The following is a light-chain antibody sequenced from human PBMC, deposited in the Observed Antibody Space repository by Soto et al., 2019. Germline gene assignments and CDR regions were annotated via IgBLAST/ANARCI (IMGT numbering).Light chain of an antibody. J-gene: IGLJ1*01. Sequence: QSVLTQPPSVSAAPGHKVTISCSGSSSNIGNNYVSWYQQLPGTAPKLLIYDNNNRPSGIPDRFSGSRSGTSATLGITGLQTRDEADYYCGAWDSSLSAYVFGTGTKVTVL. CDR2: DNN. CDR1: SSNIGNNY. V-gene: IGLV1-51*01. CDR3: GAWDSSLSAYV.